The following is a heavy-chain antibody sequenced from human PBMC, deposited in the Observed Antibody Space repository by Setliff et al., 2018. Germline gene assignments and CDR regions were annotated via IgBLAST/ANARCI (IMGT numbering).Heavy chain of an antibody. D-gene: IGHD2-21*02. CDR2: IYYSGST. V-gene: IGHV4-59*08. J-gene: IGHJ6*03. CDR1: GGSISTYY. Sequence: SETLSLTCTVSGGSISTYYWSWIRQPPGKGLEWIGYIYYSGSTNYNPSLKSRVTISVDASKNQFSLSLTSVTAADTAVYYCARVTGFFYVDAWGKGTTVTVS. CDR3: ARVTGFFYVDA.